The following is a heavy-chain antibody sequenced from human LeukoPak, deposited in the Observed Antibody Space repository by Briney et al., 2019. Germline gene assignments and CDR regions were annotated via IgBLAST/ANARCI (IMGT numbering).Heavy chain of an antibody. CDR3: ARRFRTSASGILHHDAYDI. D-gene: IGHD3-10*01. Sequence: SETLSLTCTVSGGSITDHFWGWIRHTPGMGLEWIGHIYGSPTYNPSLKGRVTISDDTSEDQIFLKLTSVTAADTAIYYCARRFRTSASGILHHDAYDIWGPGTEVIVSS. V-gene: IGHV4-4*09. J-gene: IGHJ3*02. CDR2: IYGSP. CDR1: GGSITDHF.